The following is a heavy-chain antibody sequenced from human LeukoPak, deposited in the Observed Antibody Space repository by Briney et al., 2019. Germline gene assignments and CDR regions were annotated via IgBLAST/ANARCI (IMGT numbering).Heavy chain of an antibody. D-gene: IGHD3-16*02. CDR3: ARKRIMITFGGVIGLYFDY. CDR2: INHSGST. Sequence: SETLSLTXTVSGGSISSYYWSWIRQPPGKGLEWIGEINHSGSTNYNPSLKSRVTISVDTSKNQSSLKLSSVTAADTAVYYCARKRIMITFGGVIGLYFDYWGQGTLVTVSS. V-gene: IGHV4-34*01. J-gene: IGHJ4*02. CDR1: GGSISSYY.